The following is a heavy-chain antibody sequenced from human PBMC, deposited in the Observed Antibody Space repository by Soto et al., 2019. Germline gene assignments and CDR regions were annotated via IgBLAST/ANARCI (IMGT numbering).Heavy chain of an antibody. CDR2: ISDDGPTA. D-gene: IGHD1-1*01. CDR3: ARGPRVSSTGTGAH. Sequence: GGSLRLSCSVSGFTFSAYWMHWVRQVPGKGLTWVSRISDDGPTATYADSVKGRFVISRDNAKNRLYLEMNTLRADDSGLYYCARGPRVSSTGTGAHWGRGTLVTVSS. J-gene: IGHJ4*02. CDR1: GFTFSAYW. V-gene: IGHV3-74*01.